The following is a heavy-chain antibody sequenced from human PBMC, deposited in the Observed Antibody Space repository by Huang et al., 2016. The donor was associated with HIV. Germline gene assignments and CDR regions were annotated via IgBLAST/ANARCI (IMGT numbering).Heavy chain of an antibody. CDR2: IKQDEREK. D-gene: IGHD1-7*01. CDR3: ATKTAGMDI. J-gene: IGHJ6*02. CDR1: TFTFGAYW. V-gene: IGHV3-7*01. Sequence: VESGGRSVQPGGSIKLSCVGSTFTFGAYWMSWVRQPPGKGVEWGANIKQDEREKYYVDSVKGRFNISRDNARKVLFLEMDNLRVEDTAMYFCATKTAGMDIWGQGTTVTVSS.